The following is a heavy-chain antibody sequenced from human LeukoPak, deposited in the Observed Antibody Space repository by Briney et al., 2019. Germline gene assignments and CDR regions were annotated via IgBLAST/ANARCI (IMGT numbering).Heavy chain of an antibody. J-gene: IGHJ4*02. CDR3: ARVGDRVATPFDY. CDR1: GFIFNDFW. D-gene: IGHD5-12*01. Sequence: GGSLRLSCTASGFIFNDFWMSWVRQAPGEGLEWVANIRQDGGAKNYVDSVKGRFTISRDNAKKSLYLQMNSLRAEDTAVYYCARVGDRVATPFDYWGQGTLVTVSS. CDR2: IRQDGGAK. V-gene: IGHV3-7*01.